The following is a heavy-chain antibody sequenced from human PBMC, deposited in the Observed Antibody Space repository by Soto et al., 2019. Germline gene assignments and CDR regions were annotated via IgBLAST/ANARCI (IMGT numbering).Heavy chain of an antibody. CDR2: INPSGGST. CDR3: ASLGGEGGDAFDI. D-gene: IGHD3-16*01. Sequence: QVQLVQSGAEVKKPGASVKVSCKASGYTFTSYYMHWVRQAPGQGLEWMGIINPSGGSTSYAQKLQGRVTMTRDTSTSTVYMELSSLRSEDTAVYYCASLGGEGGDAFDIWGQGTMVTVSS. J-gene: IGHJ3*02. CDR1: GYTFTSYY. V-gene: IGHV1-46*01.